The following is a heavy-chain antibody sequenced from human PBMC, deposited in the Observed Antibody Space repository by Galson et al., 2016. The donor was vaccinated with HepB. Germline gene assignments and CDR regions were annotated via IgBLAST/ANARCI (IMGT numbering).Heavy chain of an antibody. CDR1: GFTFTRYG. Sequence: SLRLSCAASGFTFTRYGMYWVRQAPGKGLEWVAVIWYDGSDKYYADTVRGRFTISRDNSENTLYLQMNSLRAEDTALYYCARGPPGIGGCRGGACYSIDSWGQGTLVTVSS. CDR3: ARGPPGIGGCRGGACYSIDS. J-gene: IGHJ4*02. CDR2: IWYDGSDK. D-gene: IGHD2-15*01. V-gene: IGHV3-33*07.